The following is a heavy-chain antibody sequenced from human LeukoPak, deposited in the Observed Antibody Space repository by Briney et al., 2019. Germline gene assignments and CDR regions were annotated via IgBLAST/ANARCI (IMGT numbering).Heavy chain of an antibody. CDR1: GFTFYDYA. V-gene: IGHV3-9*01. Sequence: GGSLRLSCAASGFTFYDYAMHWVRQAPGKGLEWVSGISWNSGNIGYADSVKGRFTISRDNAKNSLFLQMNSLRAEDTALYYCAKDYCSSTTCYYIYWGQGTLVTVSS. D-gene: IGHD2-2*01. CDR2: ISWNSGNI. J-gene: IGHJ4*02. CDR3: AKDYCSSTTCYYIY.